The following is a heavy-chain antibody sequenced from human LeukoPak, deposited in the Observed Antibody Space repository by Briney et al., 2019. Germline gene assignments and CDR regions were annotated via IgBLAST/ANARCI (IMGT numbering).Heavy chain of an antibody. D-gene: IGHD4-23*01. J-gene: IGHJ4*02. V-gene: IGHV4-59*01. Sequence: SETLSLTCTVSGGSISGYYWSWIRQPPGKGLEWIGYIYYSGITNYNPSLKSRVTISVDTSKNQFSLKVSSVTAADTAVYYCARDTSRYSSDYGGLQVFDSWGQGTLVTVSS. CDR3: ARDTSRYSSDYGGLQVFDS. CDR1: GGSISGYY. CDR2: IYYSGIT.